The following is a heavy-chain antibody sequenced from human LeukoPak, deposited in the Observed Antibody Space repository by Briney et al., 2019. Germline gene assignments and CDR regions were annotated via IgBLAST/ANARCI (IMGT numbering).Heavy chain of an antibody. J-gene: IGHJ3*02. D-gene: IGHD3-22*01. CDR3: AKASGYYYDSSGYYLGAFDI. CDR1: EFTVSSNY. Sequence: GGSLRLSCAASEFTVSSNYMSWVRQAPGKGLEWVSTISGRSDSTYYADSVKGRFTISRDNSKDTLYLQLNYLRAEDTAVYYCAKASGYYYDSSGYYLGAFDIWGPGTMVTVSS. CDR2: ISGRSDST. V-gene: IGHV3-23*01.